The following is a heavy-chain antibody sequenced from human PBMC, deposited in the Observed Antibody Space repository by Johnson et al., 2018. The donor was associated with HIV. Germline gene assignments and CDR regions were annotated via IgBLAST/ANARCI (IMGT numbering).Heavy chain of an antibody. CDR3: ARVFYYDSNDGFDI. CDR1: GFTFTSYA. V-gene: IGHV3-30*04. CDR2: VSYDGSNI. J-gene: IGHJ3*02. Sequence: QVQLVESGGGLVQPGRSLRLSCAASGFTFTSYAMHWIRQAPGKGLEWVALVSYDGSNIHYADSVKGLFTISRDSSKNMLYLQMNSLRTEDTAVYYCARVFYYDSNDGFDIWGQGTRVTVSS. D-gene: IGHD3-22*01.